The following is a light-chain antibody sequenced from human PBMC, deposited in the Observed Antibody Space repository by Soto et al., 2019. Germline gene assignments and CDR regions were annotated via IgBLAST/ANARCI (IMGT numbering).Light chain of an antibody. Sequence: QSVLTQPPSASGSPGQSVTISCTGTSSDVGGYNFVSWYRQYPGKAPQLIIYEVTKRPSGFPDRFSGSKSGNTASPTISGLQAEDEAHYYGCTYAGSSFYVGGTGTRSPS. CDR3: CTYAGSSFYV. CDR2: EVT. CDR1: SSDVGGYNF. J-gene: IGLJ1*01. V-gene: IGLV2-8*01.